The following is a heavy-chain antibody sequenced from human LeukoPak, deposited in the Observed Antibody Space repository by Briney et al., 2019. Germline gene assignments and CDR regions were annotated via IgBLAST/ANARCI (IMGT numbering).Heavy chain of an antibody. V-gene: IGHV4-59*01. D-gene: IGHD1-1*01. CDR3: ATGSSTTTGAFDI. J-gene: IGHJ3*02. Sequence: SETLSLTCTVSGGSISSYYWSWIRQPPGKGLEWIGYIYYSGSTNYNPSLKSRVTISVDTSKNQFSLKLSSVTAADTAVYYYATGSSTTTGAFDIWGQGTMVTVSS. CDR2: IYYSGST. CDR1: GGSISSYY.